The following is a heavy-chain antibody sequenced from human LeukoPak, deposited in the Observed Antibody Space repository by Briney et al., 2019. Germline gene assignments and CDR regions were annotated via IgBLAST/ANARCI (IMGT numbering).Heavy chain of an antibody. CDR3: ARHVGNSGSGSYLTYFDY. J-gene: IGHJ4*02. D-gene: IGHD3-10*01. Sequence: SETLSLTCTVSGGSISSYYWSWIRQPPGKGLEWIGHIYYNGSTHYNPSLKSRVTISVDTSKNQFSLKLSSVTAADTAVYYCARHVGNSGSGSYLTYFDYWGQGTLVTVSS. CDR2: IYYNGST. CDR1: GGSISSYY. V-gene: IGHV4-59*08.